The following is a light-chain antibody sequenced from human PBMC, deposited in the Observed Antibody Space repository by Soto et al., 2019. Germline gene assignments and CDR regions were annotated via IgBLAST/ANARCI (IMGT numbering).Light chain of an antibody. Sequence: DIQMTQSPSSLSASVGDRVIITCRASQSIGTSLNWYQQKPGKAPKFLIYSASSLQSGVPSRFSGTGSETDFTLTISSLEPEDFATYYSQQSYTIGTFGQGTKVEIK. V-gene: IGKV1-39*01. J-gene: IGKJ1*01. CDR3: QQSYTIGT. CDR1: QSIGTS. CDR2: SAS.